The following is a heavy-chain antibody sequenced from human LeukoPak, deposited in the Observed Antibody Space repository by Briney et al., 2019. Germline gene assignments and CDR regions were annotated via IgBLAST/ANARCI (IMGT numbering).Heavy chain of an antibody. D-gene: IGHD1-26*01. CDR2: IYTSGST. J-gene: IGHJ4*02. V-gene: IGHV4-61*02. Sequence: SETLSLTCTVSGASVNSGNYYWTWIRQPAGKRLEWIGRIYTSGSTDYNPSLKSRVTISIDASKNQFSLRLSSVTAADTAVYYCTRGGELMNFWGQGTLVTVSS. CDR1: GASVNSGNYY. CDR3: TRGGELMNF.